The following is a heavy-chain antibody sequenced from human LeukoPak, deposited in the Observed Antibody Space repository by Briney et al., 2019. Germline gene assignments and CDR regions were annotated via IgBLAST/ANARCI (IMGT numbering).Heavy chain of an antibody. D-gene: IGHD1-1*01. CDR3: AKCAAVPVYTSFFNY. J-gene: IGHJ4*02. CDR2: ISSSGGST. V-gene: IGHV3-23*01. CDR1: GFTFSSYT. Sequence: GGSLRLSSAASGFTFSSYTVSWVRQTPGKGLEWVSTISSSGGSTYSADSVKGRFTISRDNPRNTLYLQMNSLRAEDTAVYYCAKCAAVPVYTSFFNYWGQGTLVTVSS.